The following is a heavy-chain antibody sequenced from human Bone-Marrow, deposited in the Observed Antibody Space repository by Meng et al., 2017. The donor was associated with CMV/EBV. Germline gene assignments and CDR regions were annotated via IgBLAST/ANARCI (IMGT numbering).Heavy chain of an antibody. CDR1: GYTFTSYY. V-gene: IGHV1-46*01. CDR3: ARDNSDSEIEYWWFDP. CDR2: INPSGGST. D-gene: IGHD6-6*01. Sequence: ASVKVSCKASGYTFTSYYMHWVRQAPGQGLEWMGIINPSGGSTSYAQKFQGRVTMTRDTSTNTVFMELSGLTSEDTAVYYCARDNSDSEIEYWWFDPWGQGTPVTGSS. J-gene: IGHJ5*02.